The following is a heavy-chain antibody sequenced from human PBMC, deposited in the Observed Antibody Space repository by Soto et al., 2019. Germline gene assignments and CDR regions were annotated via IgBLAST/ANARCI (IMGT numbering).Heavy chain of an antibody. Sequence: LRLSCAASGFTFSSYAMSWVRQAPGKGLEWVSAISGSGGSTYYADSVKGRFTISRDNSKNTLYLQMNSLRAEDTAVYYCAKDRLWFGELLYPNWFDPWGQGTLVTVS. CDR2: ISGSGGST. CDR3: AKDRLWFGELLYPNWFDP. V-gene: IGHV3-23*01. D-gene: IGHD3-10*01. CDR1: GFTFSSYA. J-gene: IGHJ5*02.